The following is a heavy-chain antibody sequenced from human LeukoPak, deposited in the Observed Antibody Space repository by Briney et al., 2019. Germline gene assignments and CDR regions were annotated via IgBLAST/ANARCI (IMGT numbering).Heavy chain of an antibody. CDR2: INHSGST. V-gene: IGHV4-34*01. J-gene: IGHJ4*02. D-gene: IGHD6-13*01. Sequence: PSETLSLTCAVYGGSFSGYYWSWLRQPPGKGLEWIGEINHSGSTNYNPSLKSRVTISVDTSKNQFSLKLSSVTAADTAVYYCARAPRWGAAAGFGYFDYWGQGTLVTVSS. CDR1: GGSFSGYY. CDR3: ARAPRWGAAAGFGYFDY.